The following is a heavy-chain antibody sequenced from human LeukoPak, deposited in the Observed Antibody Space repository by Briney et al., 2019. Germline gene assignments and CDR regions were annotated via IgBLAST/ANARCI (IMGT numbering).Heavy chain of an antibody. D-gene: IGHD3-10*01. CDR2: INHSGST. J-gene: IGHJ2*01. CDR1: GGSFSGYY. CDR3: ARGVPDYYGSGLDL. V-gene: IGHV4-34*01. Sequence: SETLSLTCAVYGGSFSGYYWSWIRQPPGKGLEWIGEINHSGSTNYNPSLKSRVTISVDTSKNQFSLKLSSVTAADTAVYYCARGVPDYYGSGLDLWGRGTLVTVSS.